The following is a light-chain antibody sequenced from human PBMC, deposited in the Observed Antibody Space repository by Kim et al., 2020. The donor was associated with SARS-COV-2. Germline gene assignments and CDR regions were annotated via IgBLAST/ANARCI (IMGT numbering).Light chain of an antibody. J-gene: IGKJ1*01. Sequence: DIQMTQSPSTLSASVGDRVTITCRASQSISSWLAWYQQEPGKAPKLLIYRASSLESGVPSRFSGSGSGTEFTLTISSLQPDDFATYYCQQYNSYPCTFGQGTKVDIK. CDR2: RAS. V-gene: IGKV1-5*03. CDR3: QQYNSYPCT. CDR1: QSISSW.